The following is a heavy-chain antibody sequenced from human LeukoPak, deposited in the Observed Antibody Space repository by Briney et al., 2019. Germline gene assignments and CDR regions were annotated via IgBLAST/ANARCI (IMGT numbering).Heavy chain of an antibody. CDR3: ARGSGDFIWGTKGYFFDY. CDR2: IHYTGRT. V-gene: IGHV4-38-2*01. Sequence: SETLSLTCAVSDYSITSGYYWGWIRQSPGKGLEWIGSIHYTGRTDYIPSLKSRVTISLQPSENQFSLNLSSVAAADTAVYYCARGSGDFIWGTKGYFFDYWGQGTLVTVSS. CDR1: DYSITSGYY. D-gene: IGHD3-16*01. J-gene: IGHJ4*02.